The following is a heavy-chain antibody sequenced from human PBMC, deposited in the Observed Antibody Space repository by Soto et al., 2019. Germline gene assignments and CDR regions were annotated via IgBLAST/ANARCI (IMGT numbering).Heavy chain of an antibody. Sequence: QVQLVQSGAEVKKPGASVKVSCKASGYTFTGYYMHWVRQAPGQGLEWMGWINPNSGGTNYAQKFQGWVTITRDTSISTAYMELSRLRSDDTAVYYCARDRGSSWYRDAFDIWGQGTMVTVSS. CDR1: GYTFTGYY. J-gene: IGHJ3*02. D-gene: IGHD6-13*01. CDR3: ARDRGSSWYRDAFDI. V-gene: IGHV1-2*04. CDR2: INPNSGGT.